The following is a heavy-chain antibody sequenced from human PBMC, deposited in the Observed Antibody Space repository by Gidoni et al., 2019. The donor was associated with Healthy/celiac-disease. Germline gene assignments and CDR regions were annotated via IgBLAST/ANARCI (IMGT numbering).Heavy chain of an antibody. CDR1: GGSISSGGYS. CDR2: IYHSGRT. D-gene: IGHD4-17*01. CDR3: ARAMASDYGYPWYAFDI. Sequence: QLQLQESGSGLVKPSQTLSLTCAVSGGSISSGGYSWSWIRQPPGKGLEWIGYIYHSGRTYYTPSLKSLVTISVDRSKLQFSLKLSSLTASDTAVYYCARAMASDYGYPWYAFDIWGQGTMVTVSS. J-gene: IGHJ3*02. V-gene: IGHV4-30-2*01.